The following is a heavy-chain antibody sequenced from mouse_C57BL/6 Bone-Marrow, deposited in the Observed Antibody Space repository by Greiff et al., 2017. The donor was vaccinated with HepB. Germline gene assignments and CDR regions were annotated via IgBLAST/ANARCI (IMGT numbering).Heavy chain of an antibody. CDR3: ARKSNYYFDY. V-gene: IGHV3-6*01. Sequence: EVKLMESGPGLVKPSQSLSLTCSVTGYSITSGYYWNWIRQFPGNKLEWMGYISYDGSNNYNPSLKNRISITRDTSKNQFFLKLNSVTTEDTATYYCARKSNYYFDYWGQGTTLTVSS. D-gene: IGHD2-5*01. CDR1: GYSITSGYY. J-gene: IGHJ2*01. CDR2: ISYDGSN.